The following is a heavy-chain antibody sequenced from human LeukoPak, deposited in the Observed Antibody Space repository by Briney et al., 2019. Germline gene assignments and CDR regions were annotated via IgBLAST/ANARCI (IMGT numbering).Heavy chain of an antibody. CDR1: GFTFSSYA. CDR2: ISYDGSNK. J-gene: IGHJ4*02. D-gene: IGHD1-26*01. Sequence: GGSLRLSCAASGFTFSSYAMHWVRQAPGKGLEWVAVISYDGSNKYYADSVKGRFTISRDNSKNTLYLQMNSLRAEDTAVYYCARGPSGGYSHFDYWGQGTLVTVSS. CDR3: ARGPSGGYSHFDY. V-gene: IGHV3-30-3*01.